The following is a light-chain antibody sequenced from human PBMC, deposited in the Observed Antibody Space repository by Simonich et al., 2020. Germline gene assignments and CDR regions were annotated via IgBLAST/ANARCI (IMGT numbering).Light chain of an antibody. Sequence: QSALTKPPPASGSPGQSVTISCTGTSSDVGGLNFFSWNQQHPGKAPKLMIYDVSKRPSGVPDRFSGSKSGNTASLTISGLQAEDEADYYCCSYAGSYTLVFGGGTKLTVL. CDR3: CSYAGSYTLV. CDR2: DVS. J-gene: IGLJ2*01. CDR1: SSDVGGLNF. V-gene: IGLV2-11*01.